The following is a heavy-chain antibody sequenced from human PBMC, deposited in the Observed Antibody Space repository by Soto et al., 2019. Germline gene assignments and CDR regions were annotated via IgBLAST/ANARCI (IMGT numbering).Heavy chain of an antibody. CDR1: SASLGDHY. Sequence: SETLSLTCAVFSASLGDHYWAWIRQSPDKGLEWIGEVHPSGSTDYNPSLKSRLTLSLDTSKNQFSLKVASVTAADTAVYYCARDKEGGDYSRVRWFDPWGQGTLATVSS. CDR3: ARDKEGGDYSRVRWFDP. J-gene: IGHJ5*02. V-gene: IGHV4-34*01. CDR2: VHPSGST. D-gene: IGHD2-21*02.